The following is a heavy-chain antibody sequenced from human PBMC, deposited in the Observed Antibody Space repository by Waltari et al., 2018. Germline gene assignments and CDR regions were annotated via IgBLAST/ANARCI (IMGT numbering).Heavy chain of an antibody. CDR3: ARELIWPGELGPFDL. Sequence: EVQLVQSGTQVKKPGESLRISCKASGYSFSSYWIGWVRQMPGKGMEWMGIIFPRDSDTRYTPASQGQVTISADKSTGTAYLQFSSLTASDTAMYFCARELIWPGELGPFDLWGQGTFVSVSS. J-gene: IGHJ3*01. V-gene: IGHV5-51*01. CDR1: GYSFSSYW. D-gene: IGHD1-26*01. CDR2: IFPRDSDT.